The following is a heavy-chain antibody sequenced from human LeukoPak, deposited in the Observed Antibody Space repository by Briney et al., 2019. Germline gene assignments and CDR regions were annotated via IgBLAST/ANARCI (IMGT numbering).Heavy chain of an antibody. CDR2: IYHSGST. J-gene: IGHJ6*02. CDR1: GGSISSGGYY. D-gene: IGHD3-10*01. Sequence: SETLSLTCTVSGGSISSGGYYWSWIRQHPGKGLEWIGYIYHSGSTYYNPSLKSRVTISVDTSKNQFSLKLSSVTAADTAVYYCARVLLLWFGELPNGMDVWGQGTTVTVSS. V-gene: IGHV4-31*03. CDR3: ARVLLLWFGELPNGMDV.